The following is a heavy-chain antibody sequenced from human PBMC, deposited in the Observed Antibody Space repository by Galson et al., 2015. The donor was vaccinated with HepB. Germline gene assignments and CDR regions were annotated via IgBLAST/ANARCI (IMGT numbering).Heavy chain of an antibody. J-gene: IGHJ4*02. D-gene: IGHD6-13*01. CDR3: AKIAAAGGY. CDR1: GFTFSSYG. Sequence: SLRLSCAASGFTFSSYGMHWVRQAPGKGLEWAAVISYDGSNKYYADSVKGRFTISRDNSKNTLYLQMNSLRAEDTAVYYCAKIAAAGGYWGQGTLVTVSS. CDR2: ISYDGSNK. V-gene: IGHV3-30*18.